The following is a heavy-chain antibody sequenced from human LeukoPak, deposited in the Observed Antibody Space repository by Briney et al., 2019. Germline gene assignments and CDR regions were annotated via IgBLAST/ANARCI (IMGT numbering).Heavy chain of an antibody. J-gene: IGHJ6*02. CDR1: GFTFSSYA. Sequence: GGSLRLSCAASGFTFSSYAMSWVRQAPGKGLEWVSAISGSGGSTYYADSVKGRFTISRDNSKNTLYLQMNSLRAEDTAVYYCARDMGPGSGNQYYYYYGMDVWGQGTTVTVSS. CDR3: ARDMGPGSGNQYYYYYGMDV. V-gene: IGHV3-23*01. CDR2: ISGSGGST. D-gene: IGHD3-10*01.